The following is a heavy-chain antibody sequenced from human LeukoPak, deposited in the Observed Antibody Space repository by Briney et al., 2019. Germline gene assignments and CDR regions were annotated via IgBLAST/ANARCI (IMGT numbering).Heavy chain of an antibody. V-gene: IGHV1-69*02. CDR3: ARALLDYYDSSGYLDY. CDR2: IFPILGIA. J-gene: IGHJ4*02. Sequence: SVKVSRKASGGTFSSYTISWVRQAPGQGLEWMGRIFPILGIANYAQKFQGRVTITADKSTSTAYMELSSLRSEDTAVYYCARALLDYYDSSGYLDYWGQGTLVTVSS. D-gene: IGHD3-22*01. CDR1: GGTFSSYT.